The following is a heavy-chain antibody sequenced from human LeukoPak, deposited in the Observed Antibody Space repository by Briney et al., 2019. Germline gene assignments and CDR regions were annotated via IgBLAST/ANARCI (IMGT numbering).Heavy chain of an antibody. Sequence: TLSLTCTVSGGSISSGGYYWSWIRQHPGKGLEWIGYIYYSGSTYYNPSLKSRVTISVDTSKNQFSLKLSSVTAADTAVYYCARELGYCSGGSCYTRNHWFDPWGQGTLVTVSS. J-gene: IGHJ5*02. D-gene: IGHD2-15*01. CDR2: IYYSGST. CDR1: GGSISSGGYY. V-gene: IGHV4-31*03. CDR3: ARELGYCSGGSCYTRNHWFDP.